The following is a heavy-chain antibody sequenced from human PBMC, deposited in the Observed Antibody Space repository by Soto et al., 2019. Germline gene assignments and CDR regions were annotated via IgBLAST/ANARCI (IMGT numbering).Heavy chain of an antibody. D-gene: IGHD2-2*01. J-gene: IGHJ4*02. V-gene: IGHV3-73*02. CDR3: TSRRDWPAVDPFDY. CDR1: GFTFSESA. Sequence: ELQLVESGGGLVQPGGSLKLSCAASGFTFSESAMHWVRQASGKGLEWVARIRNKDNNYATAYTASVKGRFTITRDDSTNTVFLKMHSLKIDDTAVYYCTSRRDWPAVDPFDYWGLGTLVTVSS. CDR2: IRNKDNNYAT.